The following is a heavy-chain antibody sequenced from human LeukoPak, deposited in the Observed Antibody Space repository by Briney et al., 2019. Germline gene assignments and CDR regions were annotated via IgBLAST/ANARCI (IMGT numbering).Heavy chain of an antibody. CDR2: INHDGSDI. Sequence: GGSLRLSCAVSGFAVSTYVMHWVRRAPGEGLVWVSRINHDGSDISYADSVKGRSTISRDNAKNTLYLQMNSLRADDTAIYYCVRDSNFKIDYWGQVTLVTVSS. D-gene: IGHD5-24*01. CDR3: VRDSNFKIDY. J-gene: IGHJ4*02. CDR1: GFAVSTYV. V-gene: IGHV3-74*01.